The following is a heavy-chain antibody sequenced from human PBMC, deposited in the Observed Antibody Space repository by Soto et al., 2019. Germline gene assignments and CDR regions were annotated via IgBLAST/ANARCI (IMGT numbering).Heavy chain of an antibody. Sequence: GGSLRLSCAASGFTFSSYGMHWVRQAPGKGMEWVAVISYDGRNKYDADSGKGRFTMSGDNSKNTLYLQMNTLRAEEKGVYYCAIDIDVLLWSGELLLGGRDVWGQGTTVTVSS. J-gene: IGHJ6*02. CDR1: GFTFSSYG. D-gene: IGHD3-10*01. CDR3: AIDIDVLLWSGELLLGGRDV. CDR2: ISYDGRNK. V-gene: IGHV3-30*03.